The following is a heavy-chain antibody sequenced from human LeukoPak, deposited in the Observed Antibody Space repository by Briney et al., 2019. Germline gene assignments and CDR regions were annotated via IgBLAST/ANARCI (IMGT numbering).Heavy chain of an antibody. J-gene: IGHJ3*02. D-gene: IGHD3-10*01. Sequence: GGSLRLSCAASGITFSDHYMDWVRQAPGKGLEWVGRTRNKGNSYITEYAASVRGRFTISRDDSKNSLYLQMNSLKTEDTAVYYCASQSYYGSGSYRREAFDIWGQGTVVTVSS. CDR3: ASQSYYGSGSYRREAFDI. V-gene: IGHV3-72*01. CDR1: GITFSDHY. CDR2: TRNKGNSYIT.